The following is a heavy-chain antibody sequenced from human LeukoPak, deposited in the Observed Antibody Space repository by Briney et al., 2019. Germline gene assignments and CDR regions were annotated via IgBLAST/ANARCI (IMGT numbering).Heavy chain of an antibody. J-gene: IGHJ4*02. V-gene: IGHV3-23*05. D-gene: IGHD6-19*01. CDR2: IYNSGSRT. CDR3: AKDVAPDSGWDLDY. Sequence: GGSLRLSCAPSGFTFSTYSMTWVRQAPGKGLESVSSIYNSGSRTFYGDSVKGRFTVTRDNSKNTLYLQMNSLRAEDTAVYYCAKDVAPDSGWDLDYWGQGTLVTVSS. CDR1: GFTFSTYS.